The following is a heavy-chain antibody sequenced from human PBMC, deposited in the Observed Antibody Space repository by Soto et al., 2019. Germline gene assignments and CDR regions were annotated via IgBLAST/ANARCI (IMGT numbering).Heavy chain of an antibody. CDR2: ISGSGIST. Sequence: GGSLRLSCEASGFTISECSMNWVRQAPGKGLEWVSSISGSGISTYYADSVKGRFTISRDNSKNTLWLQMNSLRADDTAVYYCVRGPWLVGDVTSFDYWGQGSMVTVSS. CDR1: GFTISECS. J-gene: IGHJ4*02. CDR3: VRGPWLVGDVTSFDY. V-gene: IGHV3-23*01. D-gene: IGHD6-19*01.